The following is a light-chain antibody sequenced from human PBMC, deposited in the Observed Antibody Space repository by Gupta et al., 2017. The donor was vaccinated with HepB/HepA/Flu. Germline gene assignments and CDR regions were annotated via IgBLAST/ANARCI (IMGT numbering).Light chain of an antibody. CDR3: QQSVA. CDR1: QSVSSSY. V-gene: IGKV3-20*01. CDR2: GAS. J-gene: IGKJ4*01. Sequence: EIVLTQSPGTLSLSPGERATLSCRASQSVSSSYLAGYQQKPGQAPRLLIYGASSRATGIQDRFSGSGSGTDFTLTISRLEPEDFAVYYCQQSVAFGGGTKVEIK.